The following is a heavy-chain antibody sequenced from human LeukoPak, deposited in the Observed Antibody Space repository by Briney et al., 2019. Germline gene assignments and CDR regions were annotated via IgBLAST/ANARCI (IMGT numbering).Heavy chain of an antibody. CDR3: ARLGSSYGYGGNKAFAI. D-gene: IGHD4-23*01. V-gene: IGHV4-59*01. J-gene: IGHJ3*02. Sequence: SETLSLTCTVSGGSISSYYWSWIRQPPGKGQEWIGYIYYSGSTNYNPSLKSRVTISVDTSKNQFSLKLSSLTAADTAVYYCARLGSSYGYGGNKAFAIWGHGTMVTVSS. CDR1: GGSISSYY. CDR2: IYYSGST.